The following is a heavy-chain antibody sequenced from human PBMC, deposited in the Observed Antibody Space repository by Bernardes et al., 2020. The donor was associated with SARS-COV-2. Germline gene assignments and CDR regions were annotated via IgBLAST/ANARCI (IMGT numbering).Heavy chain of an antibody. CDR3: ARELGSTTGTTYYYYGMDV. V-gene: IGHV3-7*01. Sequence: GGSLRRSCAASGFIFRTYWMNWVRQAPGKGLEWVANINQDGSEKTYVDSVKGRFTISRDNARNSLYLQIDSLRAEDTAVYYCARELGSTTGTTYYYYGMDVWGQGTTVTVSS. D-gene: IGHD1-1*01. CDR2: INQDGSEK. CDR1: GFIFRTYW. J-gene: IGHJ6*02.